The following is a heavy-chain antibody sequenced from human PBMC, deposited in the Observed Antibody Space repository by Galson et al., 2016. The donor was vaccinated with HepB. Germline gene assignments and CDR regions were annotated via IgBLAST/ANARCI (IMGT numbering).Heavy chain of an antibody. V-gene: IGHV3-7*03. CDR3: ARVGPPPEGYPSHWGGMDV. J-gene: IGHJ6*02. D-gene: IGHD3-16*01. Sequence: SLRLSCAASGFSFSHAWMSWVRQPPGKGLEWVAMINQDGSENYYVDSVMGRFTISRDNAENLLFLQMNSLRAEDTAIYYCARVGPPPEGYPSHWGGMDVWGQGTTVTVSS. CDR1: GFSFSHAW. CDR2: INQDGSEN.